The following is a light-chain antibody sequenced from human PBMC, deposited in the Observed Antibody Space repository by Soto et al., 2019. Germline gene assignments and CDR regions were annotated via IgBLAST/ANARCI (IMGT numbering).Light chain of an antibody. CDR1: SSDVGSYRL. CDR2: EDD. Sequence: QSALTQPASVSASPGEPITISCTGTSSDVGSYRLVSWYQQHPGKAPKLIIYEDDERPSGVSNRFSGSKSGNTASLTISGLQAEDEADYYCSSYAGHSTFVVFGGGTKVTVL. J-gene: IGLJ2*01. V-gene: IGLV2-23*01. CDR3: SSYAGHSTFVV.